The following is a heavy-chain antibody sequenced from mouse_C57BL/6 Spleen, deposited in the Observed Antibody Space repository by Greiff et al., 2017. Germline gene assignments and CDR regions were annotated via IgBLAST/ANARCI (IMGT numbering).Heavy chain of an antibody. D-gene: IGHD2-1*01. CDR2: ISYSGST. CDR1: GYSITSGYD. Sequence: EVKLMESGPGMVKPSQSLSLTCTVTGYSITSGYDWHWIRHFPGNKLEWMGYISYSGSTNYNPSLKSRISITHDTSKNHFFLKLNSVTTEDTATYYCARGVYGNGFAYWGQGTLVTVSA. V-gene: IGHV3-1*01. J-gene: IGHJ3*01. CDR3: ARGVYGNGFAY.